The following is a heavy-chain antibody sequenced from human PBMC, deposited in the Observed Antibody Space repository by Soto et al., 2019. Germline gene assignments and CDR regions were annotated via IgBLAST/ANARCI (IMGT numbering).Heavy chain of an antibody. D-gene: IGHD4-17*01. V-gene: IGHV3-23*01. Sequence: EVQLLEFGGGLVQPGGSLRLSCAASGFTFSNYAMSWVRQVPGKGLEWVAGLRSSGDRTYYADSVKGRFTISRDNSKNTLYLQMNSLRAEDTAVYDCAKHSENFADSKFDCWGQGTLVTVSS. CDR3: AKHSENFADSKFDC. J-gene: IGHJ4*02. CDR1: GFTFSNYA. CDR2: LRSSGDRT.